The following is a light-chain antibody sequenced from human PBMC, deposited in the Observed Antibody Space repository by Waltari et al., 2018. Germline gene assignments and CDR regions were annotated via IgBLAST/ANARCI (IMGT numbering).Light chain of an antibody. J-gene: IGLJ2*01. CDR2: DNN. CDR3: GTWDTSLSKV. V-gene: IGLV1-51*01. CDR1: SSHLGHHY. Sequence: QSVLTQPPSVSAAPGQKVTISCSGTSSHLGHHYVSWYQQFPGTAPKVLIHDNNKRPSGIPDRFSGSKSGTSATLVITGLQTGDEADYYCGTWDTSLSKVFGGGTKLTVL.